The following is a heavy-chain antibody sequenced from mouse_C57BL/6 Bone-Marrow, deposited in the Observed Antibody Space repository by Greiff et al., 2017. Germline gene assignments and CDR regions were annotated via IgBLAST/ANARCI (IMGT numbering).Heavy chain of an antibody. V-gene: IGHV10-1*01. CDR3: VRFLYGDYYAMDY. D-gene: IGHD1-1*02. CDR2: IRSKSNNYAT. CDR1: GFSFNTYA. J-gene: IGHJ4*01. Sequence: EVQLVESGGGLVQPKGSLKLSCAASGFSFNTYAMNWVRQAPGKGLEWVARIRSKSNNYATYYADSVKDRFTISRDDSESMLYLQMNNLKTEDTAMYYCVRFLYGDYYAMDYWGQGTSVTVSS.